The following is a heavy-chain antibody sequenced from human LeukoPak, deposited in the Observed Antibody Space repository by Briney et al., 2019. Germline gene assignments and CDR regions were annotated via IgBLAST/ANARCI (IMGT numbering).Heavy chain of an antibody. CDR2: IYPGGSDS. D-gene: IGHD5-24*01. J-gene: IGHJ4*02. CDR3: ARSCRDGYRDFDY. Sequence: GESLKISCKGSGYSFTSYWIGWVRQMSGKGLEWMGIIYPGGSDSRYSPSFQGQVTISADKSISTAYLQWSSLKASDTAMYYCARSCRDGYRDFDYWGQGTLVTVSS. CDR1: GYSFTSYW. V-gene: IGHV5-51*01.